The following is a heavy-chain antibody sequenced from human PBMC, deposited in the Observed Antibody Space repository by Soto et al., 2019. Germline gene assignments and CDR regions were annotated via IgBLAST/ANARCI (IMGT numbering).Heavy chain of an antibody. J-gene: IGHJ6*02. Sequence: SSETLSLTCTVSGGSISSYYWSWIRQPPGKGLEWIGYIYYSGSTYYNPSIKSRVTISVDTSKNQFSLKLSYVTAEDTAVYYCACIFSGGYGYGFYYYGMDVWGQGTTVTVSS. D-gene: IGHD5-18*01. V-gene: IGHV4-59*04. CDR3: ACIFSGGYGYGFYYYGMDV. CDR2: IYYSGST. CDR1: GGSISSYY.